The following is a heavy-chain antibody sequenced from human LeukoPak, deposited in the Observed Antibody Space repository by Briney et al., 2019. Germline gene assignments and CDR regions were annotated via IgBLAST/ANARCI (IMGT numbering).Heavy chain of an antibody. CDR1: GYTFTSYG. D-gene: IGHD1-26*01. CDR3: ARGQEGEFDP. V-gene: IGHV1-69*05. Sequence: SVKVSCKASGYTFTSYGVSWVRQAPGQGLEWMGGFMPNFGTPDYAQKFQGRVTITTDESTSTAYMELTSLTSEDTAVYYCARGQEGEFDPWGQGTLVTVSS. CDR2: FMPNFGTP. J-gene: IGHJ5*02.